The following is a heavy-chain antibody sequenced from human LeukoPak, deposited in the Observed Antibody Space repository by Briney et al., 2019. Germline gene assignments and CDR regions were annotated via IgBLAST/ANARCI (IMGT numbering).Heavy chain of an antibody. Sequence: PGGSLRLSCAASGFTFSSYDMNWVRQAPGKGLEWVSYISSSSRSTYYADSVKGRFTISRDNAKNSLYLQMNSLRAEDTAVYYCARDWRGWGQGTLVTVSS. V-gene: IGHV3-48*04. D-gene: IGHD3-3*01. CDR3: ARDWRG. CDR1: GFTFSSYD. CDR2: ISSSSRST. J-gene: IGHJ4*02.